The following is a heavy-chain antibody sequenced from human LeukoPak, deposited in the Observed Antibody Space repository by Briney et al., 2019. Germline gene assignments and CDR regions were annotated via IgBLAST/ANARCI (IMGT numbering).Heavy chain of an antibody. CDR3: ATCLVRGVRFGAFDI. J-gene: IGHJ3*02. D-gene: IGHD3-10*01. CDR2: ISGSGGST. V-gene: IGHV3-23*01. Sequence: GGSLRLSCAASGFTFSSYAMSWVRQAPGKGLEWVSAISGSGGSTYYADSVKGRFTISRDNSKNTLYLQMNSLRAEDTAVYYCATCLVRGVRFGAFDIWGQGTMVTVSS. CDR1: GFTFSSYA.